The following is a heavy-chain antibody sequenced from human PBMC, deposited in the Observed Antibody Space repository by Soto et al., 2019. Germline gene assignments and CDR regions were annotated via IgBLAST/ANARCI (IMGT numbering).Heavy chain of an antibody. J-gene: IGHJ4*02. D-gene: IGHD6-13*01. CDR3: ARDRAGAAAGFRYFDY. V-gene: IGHV3-53*02. Sequence: VQLVETGGGLIQPGGSLRLSCAASGFTVSSNYMSWVRQAPGKGLEWVSVIYSGGSTYYADSVKGRFTISRDNSKNTLYLQMNSLRAEDTAVYYCARDRAGAAAGFRYFDYWGQGTLVTVSS. CDR1: GFTVSSNY. CDR2: IYSGGST.